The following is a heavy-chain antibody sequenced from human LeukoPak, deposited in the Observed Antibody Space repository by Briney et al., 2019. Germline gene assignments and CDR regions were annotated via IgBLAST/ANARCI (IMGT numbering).Heavy chain of an antibody. CDR2: MSSSGIS. D-gene: IGHD6-19*01. J-gene: IGHJ5*02. CDR1: RGSISSGNYY. Sequence: SETLSLTCTVSRGSISSGNYYWSWLRQPAGKGLEWIGRMSSSGISTYSPSLKSRVTISIDTSRNQFSMNLNSVTAADTAVYYCAKGAGPPWFDPWGQGTLVTVSS. V-gene: IGHV4-61*02. CDR3: AKGAGPPWFDP.